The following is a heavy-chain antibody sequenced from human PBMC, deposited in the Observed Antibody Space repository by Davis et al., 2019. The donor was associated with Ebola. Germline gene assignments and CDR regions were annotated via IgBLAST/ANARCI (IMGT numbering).Heavy chain of an antibody. D-gene: IGHD3-16*01. Sequence: GGSLRLSCAASGFTFDNYAMTWVRQAPGKGLELVSIITGDGSNTMYADSVKGRFTISRDNSKNTLYLQMNSLRVDDTAVYYCAKGSGSGSYAGRTVDHWGQGTLVTVS. CDR2: ITGDGSNT. CDR3: AKGSGSGSYAGRTVDH. J-gene: IGHJ4*02. CDR1: GFTFDNYA. V-gene: IGHV3-23*01.